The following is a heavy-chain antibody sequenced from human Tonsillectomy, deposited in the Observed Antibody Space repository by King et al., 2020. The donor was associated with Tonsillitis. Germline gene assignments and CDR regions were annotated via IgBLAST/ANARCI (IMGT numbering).Heavy chain of an antibody. CDR1: GGSISSGGYY. D-gene: IGHD1-7*01. J-gene: IGHJ4*02. V-gene: IGHV4-31*03. CDR3: ARERYNWNYDLFEY. Sequence: VQLQESGPGLVKPSQTLSLTCTVSGGSISSGGYYWSWIRQHPGKGLEWIGYIYYTGSTYYNPSLKSRVTISVDTSKNQFSLKLSSVTAGDTAVYYCARERYNWNYDLFEYWGQGTLVTVSS. CDR2: IYYTGST.